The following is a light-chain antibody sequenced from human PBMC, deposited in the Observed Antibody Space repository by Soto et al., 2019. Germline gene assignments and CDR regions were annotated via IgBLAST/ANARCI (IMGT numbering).Light chain of an antibody. V-gene: IGKV1-9*01. CDR1: QGISSY. CDR2: AAS. J-gene: IGKJ5*01. CDR3: QQFNSYPIP. Sequence: DIQLTQSPSFLSASVGDRVTITCRASQGISSYLAWYQQKPGKAPNLLIYAASTLQSGVPSRFSGSGSETEFTLTISSLQPEDFATYYCQQFNSYPIPFGQGTRLEIK.